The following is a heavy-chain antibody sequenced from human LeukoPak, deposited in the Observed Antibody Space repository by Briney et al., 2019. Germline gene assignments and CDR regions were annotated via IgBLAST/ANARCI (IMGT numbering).Heavy chain of an antibody. CDR2: FDPEDGET. D-gene: IGHD4-17*01. J-gene: IGHJ4*02. V-gene: IGHV1-24*01. CDR3: ATFRDYGDLQATFDY. Sequence: ASVKVSCKVSGYTLAELSMQWVRQAPGQGIEWMGGFDPEDGETIYAQKFQSRVTMTEDTSTDTAYMELSSLRSEDTAVYYCATFRDYGDLQATFDYWGQGTLVTVSS. CDR1: GYTLAELS.